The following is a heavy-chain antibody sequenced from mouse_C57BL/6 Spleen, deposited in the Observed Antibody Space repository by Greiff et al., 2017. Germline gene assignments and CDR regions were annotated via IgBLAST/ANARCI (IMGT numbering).Heavy chain of an antibody. V-gene: IGHV1-64*01. J-gene: IGHJ2*01. Sequence: QVQLQQPGAELVKPGASVKLSCKASGYTFTSYWMHWVKQRPGPGLEWIGMIHPNSGSTNYNEKFKSKATLTVDKSSSTAYMQLSSLTSEDSAVYYCARDPPYYYGSSGNYWGQGTTLTVSS. CDR1: GYTFTSYW. CDR2: IHPNSGST. D-gene: IGHD1-1*01. CDR3: ARDPPYYYGSSGNY.